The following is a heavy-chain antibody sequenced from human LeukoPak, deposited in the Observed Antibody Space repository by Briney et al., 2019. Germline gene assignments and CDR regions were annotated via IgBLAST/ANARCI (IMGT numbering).Heavy chain of an antibody. CDR1: GXIXXXX. CDR2: IYYSGST. D-gene: IGHD2-15*01. Sequence: GXIXXXXWSXXXQXPXXXLEWIGSIYYSGSTNYNPSLKSRVTISVDTSKNQFSLKLSSVTAADTAVYYCARGGDSAFDYWGQGTLVTVSS. CDR3: ARGGDSAFDY. J-gene: IGHJ4*02. V-gene: IGHV4-59*09.